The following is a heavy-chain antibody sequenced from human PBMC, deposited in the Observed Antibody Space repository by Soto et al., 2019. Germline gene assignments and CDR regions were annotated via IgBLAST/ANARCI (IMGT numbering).Heavy chain of an antibody. D-gene: IGHD3-22*01. Sequence: GGSLRLSCAASGFNFANFVMHWVRQAPGKGLEYVSGIWTDSSRRAYAGSVKGRFTISRDNAKNTLYLQMNSLRAEDTAVYYCAKPPNYYDSSGYYDYWGQGTLVTVSS. J-gene: IGHJ4*02. CDR3: AKPPNYYDSSGYYDY. CDR1: GFNFANFV. V-gene: IGHV3-9*01. CDR2: IWTDSSRR.